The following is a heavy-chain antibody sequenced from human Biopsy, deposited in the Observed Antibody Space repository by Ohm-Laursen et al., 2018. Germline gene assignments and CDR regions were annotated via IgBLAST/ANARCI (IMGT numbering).Heavy chain of an antibody. CDR3: ALQSVAQMKNFDY. CDR2: ISPKSGDT. D-gene: IGHD6-19*01. J-gene: IGHJ4*02. Sequence: ASVKVSCKASGYSLTSYYIHWVRQAPGQGLEWMGWISPKSGDTNYAHKFQGNITMTRDTSMSTAYMEMSRLRCDDTAVYYCALQSVAQMKNFDYWGQGTLVTVSS. V-gene: IGHV1-2*02. CDR1: GYSLTSYY.